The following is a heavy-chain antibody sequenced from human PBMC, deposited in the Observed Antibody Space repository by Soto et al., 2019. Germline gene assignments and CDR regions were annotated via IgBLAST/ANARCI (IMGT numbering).Heavy chain of an antibody. CDR1: GFTFSSYA. D-gene: IGHD1-26*01. J-gene: IGHJ4*02. CDR2: ISGSGGST. V-gene: IGHV3-23*01. CDR3: AKDGTWGATSDY. Sequence: EVQLLESGGGLVQPGGSLRLSCAASGFTFSSYAMSWVRQAPGKGLEWVSAISGSGGSTYYADSVKGRFTISRDNSKNTLELQMNSLRAEDTAVYYGAKDGTWGATSDYCGQGTLVTVSS.